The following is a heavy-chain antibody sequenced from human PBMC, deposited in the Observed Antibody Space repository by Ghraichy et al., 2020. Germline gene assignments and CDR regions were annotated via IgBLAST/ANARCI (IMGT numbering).Heavy chain of an antibody. J-gene: IGHJ6*02. CDR1: GGSFSGYY. CDR3: ARGRAFDPRCSSTSCYNYYYYGMDV. V-gene: IGHV4-34*01. D-gene: IGHD2-2*02. Sequence: ETLSLTCAVYGGSFSGYYWSWIRQPPGKGLEWIGEINHSGSTNYNPSLKSRVTISVDTSKNQFSLKLSSVTAADTAVYYCARGRAFDPRCSSTSCYNYYYYGMDVWGQGTTVTVSS. CDR2: INHSGST.